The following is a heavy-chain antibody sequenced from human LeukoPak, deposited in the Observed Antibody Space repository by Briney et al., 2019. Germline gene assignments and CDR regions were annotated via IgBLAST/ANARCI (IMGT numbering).Heavy chain of an antibody. J-gene: IGHJ4*02. D-gene: IGHD2-2*01. CDR3: ARVEGIVVVPAAHPFDY. CDR2: ISYDGSNK. Sequence: PGGSLRLSCAASGFTFSSYAMHWVRQAPGKGLEWVAVISYDGSNKYYADSVKGRFTISRDNPKNTLYLQMNSLRAEDTAVYYCARVEGIVVVPAAHPFDYWGQGTLVTVSS. CDR1: GFTFSSYA. V-gene: IGHV3-30-3*01.